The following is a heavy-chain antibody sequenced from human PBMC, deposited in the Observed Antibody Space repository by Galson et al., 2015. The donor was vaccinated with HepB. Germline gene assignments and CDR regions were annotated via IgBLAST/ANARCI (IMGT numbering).Heavy chain of an antibody. J-gene: IGHJ4*02. D-gene: IGHD3-22*01. CDR2: IYYSGST. Sequence: TLSLTCTVSGGSISSGDYYWSWIRQPPGKGLEWIGYIYYSGSTYYNPSLKSRVTISVDTSKNQFSLKLSSVTAADTAVYYCAREWYYYDSSGYYPGGIDYWGQGTLVTVSS. V-gene: IGHV4-30-4*01. CDR1: GGSISSGDYY. CDR3: AREWYYYDSSGYYPGGIDY.